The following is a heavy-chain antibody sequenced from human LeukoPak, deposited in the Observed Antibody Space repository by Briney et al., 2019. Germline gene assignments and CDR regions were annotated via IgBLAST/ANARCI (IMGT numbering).Heavy chain of an antibody. CDR3: AKDSGQYSSSWYY. Sequence: PGGSLRLSCAASGFTFSNYALSWVRHAPGKGLEWVSGISGSGTTTYYADSVKGRFTISRDNSKNTLYLQMNSLRAEDTAIYYCAKDSGQYSSSWYYRGQGTLVTVSS. V-gene: IGHV3-23*01. CDR2: ISGSGTTT. D-gene: IGHD6-13*01. J-gene: IGHJ4*02. CDR1: GFTFSNYA.